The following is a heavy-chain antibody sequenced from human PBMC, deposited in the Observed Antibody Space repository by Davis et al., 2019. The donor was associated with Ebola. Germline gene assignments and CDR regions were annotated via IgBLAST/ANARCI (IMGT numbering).Heavy chain of an antibody. CDR2: IIPIFGTT. D-gene: IGHD1-26*01. CDR1: GGSFSSYG. Sequence: SVKVSCKASGGSFSSYGITWVRQAPGQGPEWMGGIIPIFGTTNFAQKFQGRVTMTTDTSTSTAYMELRSLRSDDTAVYYCAAGRGSYIFDYWGQGTLVTVSS. V-gene: IGHV1-69*05. CDR3: AAGRGSYIFDY. J-gene: IGHJ4*02.